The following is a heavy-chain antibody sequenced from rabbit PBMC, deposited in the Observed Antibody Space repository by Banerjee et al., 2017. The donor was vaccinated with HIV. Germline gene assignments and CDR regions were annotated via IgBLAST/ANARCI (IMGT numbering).Heavy chain of an antibody. CDR1: GFSFSSSYY. D-gene: IGHD6-1*01. J-gene: IGHJ3*01. Sequence: QSLEESGGDLVKPGASLTLTCTASGFSFSSSYYMCWVRQAPGKGLEWIACIYAGSSGSTYYASWAKGRFTISKTSSTTVTLQMTSLTAADTATYFCARDGGYADYGRLDLWGQGTLVTVS. CDR3: ARDGGYADYGRLDL. CDR2: IYAGSSGST. V-gene: IGHV1S40*01.